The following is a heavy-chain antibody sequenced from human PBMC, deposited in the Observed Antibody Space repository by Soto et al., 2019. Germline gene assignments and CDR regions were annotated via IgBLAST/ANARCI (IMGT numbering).Heavy chain of an antibody. CDR2: IWYDGSNK. Sequence: QVQLVESGGGVVQPGRSLRLSCAASGFTFSSYGMHWVRQAPGKGLEWVAVIWYDGSNKYYADSVKGRFTISRDNSKNTLYLQMNSLRAEDTAVYYCASIVPAANDALDIWGQGTMVTVSS. D-gene: IGHD2-2*01. V-gene: IGHV3-33*01. CDR3: ASIVPAANDALDI. CDR1: GFTFSSYG. J-gene: IGHJ3*02.